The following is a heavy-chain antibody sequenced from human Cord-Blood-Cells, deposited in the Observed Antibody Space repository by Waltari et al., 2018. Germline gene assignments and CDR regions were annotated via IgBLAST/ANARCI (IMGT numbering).Heavy chain of an antibody. CDR3: ARDFDYGDYWYFDL. V-gene: IGHV1-2*06. Sequence: QVQLVQSGAEVKKPGASVTVSCKASGYTFTGYYMHWVRQAPGQGLEWMGRINPNSGGTNYAQKFQGRVTMTRDTSISTAYMELSRLRSDDTAVYYCARDFDYGDYWYFDLWGRGTLVTVSS. CDR2: INPNSGGT. CDR1: GYTFTGYY. D-gene: IGHD4-17*01. J-gene: IGHJ2*01.